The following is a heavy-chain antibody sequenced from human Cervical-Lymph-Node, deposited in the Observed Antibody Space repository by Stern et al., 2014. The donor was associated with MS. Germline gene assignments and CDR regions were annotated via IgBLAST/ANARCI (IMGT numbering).Heavy chain of an antibody. V-gene: IGHV3-30*17. CDR3: ARDFSSTWSWKPGGLDAYGLDV. CDR2: ISYDGAQK. CDR1: GFRFSSYA. J-gene: IGHJ6*02. D-gene: IGHD6-13*01. Sequence: VQLEESGGGVIQPGRSLRLSCAASGFRFSSYAMHWVRQAPGKGLEWVAVISYDGAQKFYVDSVKGRFTISRDSSRYTLHLQMDSVRPEDTATYYCARDFSSTWSWKPGGLDAYGLDVWGQGTTVIVSS.